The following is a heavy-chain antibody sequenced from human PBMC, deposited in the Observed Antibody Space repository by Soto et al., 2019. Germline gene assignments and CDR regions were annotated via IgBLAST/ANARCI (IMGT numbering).Heavy chain of an antibody. CDR3: ARVGPDYCDYGNFDN. Sequence: QVQLVQSGAEVKKPGSSVKVSCKASGGTFSSYTFSWVRQAPGQGLEWMGRIIPMLDIANYAQKVQGRVTITADKSTSTAYMELRSLRSDDTAVYYCARVGPDYCDYGNFDNWGQGTLVTVSS. J-gene: IGHJ4*02. CDR1: GGTFSSYT. D-gene: IGHD4-17*01. CDR2: IIPMLDIA. V-gene: IGHV1-69*02.